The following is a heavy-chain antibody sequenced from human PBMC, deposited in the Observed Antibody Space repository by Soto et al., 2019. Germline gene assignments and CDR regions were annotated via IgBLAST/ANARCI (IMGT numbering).Heavy chain of an antibody. J-gene: IGHJ4*02. V-gene: IGHV3-21*01. D-gene: IGHD6-19*01. CDR1: GFTFSSYS. CDR2: ISSSSSYI. Sequence: GGSLRLSCAASGFTFSSYSMNWVRQAPGKGLEWVSSISSSSSYIYYADSVKGRFTISRDNAKNSLYLQMNSLRAEDTAVYYCARDRAVAEYPDYWGQGTLVTVSS. CDR3: ARDRAVAEYPDY.